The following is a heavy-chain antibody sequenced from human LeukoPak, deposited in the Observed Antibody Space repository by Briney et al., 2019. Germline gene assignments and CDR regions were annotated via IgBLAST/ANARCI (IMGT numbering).Heavy chain of an antibody. CDR1: GGSISSYY. D-gene: IGHD6-6*01. CDR2: IYYSGST. J-gene: IGHJ3*02. V-gene: IGHV4-59*01. CDR3: ARGGEYSSPIETLPSEWGAFDI. Sequence: SETLSLTCTVSGGSISSYYWSWIRQPPGKGLEWIGYIYYSGSTNYNPSLKSRVTISVDTSKNQFSLKLSSVTAADTAVYYCARGGEYSSPIETLPSEWGAFDIWGQGTMVTVSS.